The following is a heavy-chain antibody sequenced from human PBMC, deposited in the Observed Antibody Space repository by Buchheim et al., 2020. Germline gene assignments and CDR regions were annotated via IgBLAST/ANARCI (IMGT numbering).Heavy chain of an antibody. V-gene: IGHV4-59*08. CDR3: ARIVSAPLTVSGGFDH. D-gene: IGHD6-19*01. J-gene: IGHJ4*02. CDR1: GGSIRSNY. Sequence: QVQLQESGPGLVKPSETLSLTCSVSGGSIRSNYWSWIRQPPGKGLEWIGYIYYSGSTNYNLSLKSRVTISVDTYKNQFSLQLRSVTAADTAVYYCARIVSAPLTVSGGFDHWGQG. CDR2: IYYSGST.